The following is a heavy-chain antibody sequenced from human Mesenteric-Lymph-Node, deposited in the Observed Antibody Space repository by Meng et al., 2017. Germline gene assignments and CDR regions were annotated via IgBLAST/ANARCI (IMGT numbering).Heavy chain of an antibody. D-gene: IGHD3-3*01. V-gene: IGHV4-38-2*01. CDR1: GYSISSGYY. J-gene: IGHJ4*02. Sequence: SETLSLTCAVSGYSISSGYYWGWIRQPPGKGLEWIGNIYHSGNTYYNPSLKSRVTISVDTSKNQFSLKLSSVTAADTAVYYCARHNYDFWSGFPPLDYWGQGTLVTVSS. CDR3: ARHNYDFWSGFPPLDY. CDR2: IYHSGNT.